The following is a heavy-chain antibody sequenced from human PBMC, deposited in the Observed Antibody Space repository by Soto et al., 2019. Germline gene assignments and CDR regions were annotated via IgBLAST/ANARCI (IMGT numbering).Heavy chain of an antibody. V-gene: IGHV4-59*13. J-gene: IGHJ6*03. CDR1: GGSISSYY. Sequence: PXXTLSLRYSVFGGSISSYYCRWIPKHPGKGLEWIGYIYYSGSTNYNPSLKSRVTISVDTSKNQFSLKLSSVTAADTAVYYCAREVFIVRGVIPGHYMDVWGKGTTVTVSS. D-gene: IGHD3-10*01. CDR2: IYYSGST. CDR3: AREVFIVRGVIPGHYMDV.